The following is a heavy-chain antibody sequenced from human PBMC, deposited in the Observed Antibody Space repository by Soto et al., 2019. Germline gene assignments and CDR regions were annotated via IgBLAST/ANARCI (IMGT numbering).Heavy chain of an antibody. J-gene: IGHJ4*02. Sequence: GGSLRLSCAASGFTFSSYAMSWVRQAPGKGLEWVSAISGSGGSTYYADSVEGRFTISRDNSKNTLYLQMNSLRAEDTAVYYCAKLALDYGDYEGYFDYWGQGTLVTVSS. CDR1: GFTFSSYA. CDR3: AKLALDYGDYEGYFDY. CDR2: ISGSGGST. D-gene: IGHD4-17*01. V-gene: IGHV3-23*01.